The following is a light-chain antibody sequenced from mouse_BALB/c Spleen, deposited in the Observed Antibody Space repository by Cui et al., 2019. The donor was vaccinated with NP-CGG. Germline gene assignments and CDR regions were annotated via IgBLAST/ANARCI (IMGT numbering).Light chain of an antibody. Sequence: QAVVTQDSPLTTSPGETVTLTCRSSTGAVTTSNYANWVQEKPDHLFTGLIGGTNNRAPGVPARFSGSLIGDKAALTITGAQTEDESIYFCVLWYSNHWVFGGGTKLTVL. CDR2: GTN. V-gene: IGLV1*01. CDR3: VLWYSNHWV. CDR1: TGAVTTSNY. J-gene: IGLJ1*01.